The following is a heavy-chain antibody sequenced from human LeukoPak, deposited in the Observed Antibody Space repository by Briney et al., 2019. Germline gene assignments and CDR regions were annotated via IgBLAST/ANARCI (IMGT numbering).Heavy chain of an antibody. CDR2: ISPYNGNT. Sequence: ASVKVSCKASGYTFTGYYMHWVRQAPGQGLEWMAWISPYNGNTNYAQKLQGRVTMTTDTSTSTAYMELRSLRSDDTAVYYCARVYYDFWSGYSVFDYWGQGTLVTVSS. J-gene: IGHJ4*02. D-gene: IGHD3-3*01. CDR3: ARVYYDFWSGYSVFDY. V-gene: IGHV1-18*04. CDR1: GYTFTGYY.